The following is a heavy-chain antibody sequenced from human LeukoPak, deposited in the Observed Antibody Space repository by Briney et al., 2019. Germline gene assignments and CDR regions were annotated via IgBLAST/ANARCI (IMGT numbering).Heavy chain of an antibody. CDR2: INTNTGNP. D-gene: IGHD2-21*02. Sequence: ASVKVSCKASGYTFTSYAMNWVRQAPGQGLEWMGWINTNTGNPTYAQGFTGRFVFSLDTSVSTAYLQISSLKAEDTAVYYCARGPEATIVVVTAINRIAFDYWGQGTLVTVSS. CDR1: GYTFTSYA. V-gene: IGHV7-4-1*02. J-gene: IGHJ4*02. CDR3: ARGPEATIVVVTAINRIAFDY.